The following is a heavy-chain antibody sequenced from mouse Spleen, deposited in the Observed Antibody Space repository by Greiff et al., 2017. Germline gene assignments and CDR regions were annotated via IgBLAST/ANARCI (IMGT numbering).Heavy chain of an antibody. CDR2: INPGSGGT. V-gene: IGHV1-54*01. D-gene: IGHD2-3*01. CDR3: ARRGNYDGYYDFDY. J-gene: IGHJ2*01. Sequence: QVQLQQSGAELVRPGTSVKVSCKASGYAFTNYLIEWVKQRPGQGLEWIGVINPGSGGTNYNEKFKGKATLTADKSSSTAYMQLSSLTSDDSAVYYCARRGNYDGYYDFDYWGQGTTLTVSS. CDR1: GYAFTNYL.